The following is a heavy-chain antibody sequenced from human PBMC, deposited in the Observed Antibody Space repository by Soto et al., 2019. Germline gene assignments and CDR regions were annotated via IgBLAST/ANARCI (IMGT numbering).Heavy chain of an antibody. CDR2: IDWDDDK. V-gene: IGHV2-70*11. CDR1: GFSLSTSGMC. D-gene: IGHD3-22*01. J-gene: IGHJ4*02. Sequence: SGPTLVNPTQTLTLTCTFSGFSLSTSGMCVSWIRQPPGKALEWLARIDWDDDKYYSTSLKTRLTISKDTSKNQVVLKMTNMDLVDTATYYCARGNYYDSRPLFDYWGQGTLVTVS. CDR3: ARGNYYDSRPLFDY.